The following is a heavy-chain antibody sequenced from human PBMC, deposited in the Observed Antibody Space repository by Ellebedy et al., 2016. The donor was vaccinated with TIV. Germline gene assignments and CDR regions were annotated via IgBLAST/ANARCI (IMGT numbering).Heavy chain of an antibody. D-gene: IGHD2-15*01. CDR3: ARYSVSVLTVAATRPLDY. J-gene: IGHJ4*02. V-gene: IGHV3-30-3*01. CDR2: ISYDGSNK. Sequence: PGGSLRLSCAASGFSLSTYALHWVRQAPGKGLEWVAVISYDGSNKYYADSVKGRFTISRDNSKNTLHLQMNSLRAGDTALYYCARYSVSVLTVAATRPLDYWGQGTLVTVSS. CDR1: GFSLSTYA.